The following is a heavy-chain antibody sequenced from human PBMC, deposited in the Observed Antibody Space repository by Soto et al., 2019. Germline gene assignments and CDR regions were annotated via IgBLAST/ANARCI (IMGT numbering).Heavy chain of an antibody. CDR2: IYYSGST. CDR1: GGSISSYY. V-gene: IGHV4-59*01. CDR3: ARAAGSKDYYYMDV. D-gene: IGHD2-2*01. Sequence: SETLSLTCAVSGGSISSYYWSWIRQPPGKGLEWIGYIYYSGSTNYNPSLKSRVTISVDTSKNQFSLKLSSVTAADTAVYYCARAAGSKDYYYMDVWGKGTTVTVSS. J-gene: IGHJ6*03.